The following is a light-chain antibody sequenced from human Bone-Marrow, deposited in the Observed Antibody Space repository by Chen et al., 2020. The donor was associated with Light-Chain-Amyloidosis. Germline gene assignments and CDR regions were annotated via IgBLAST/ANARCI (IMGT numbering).Light chain of an antibody. CDR3: QVWDRSSDRPV. Sequence: SYVLTQPPSVSVAPGRTATITCGGNNIGSKSVHWYQQKPGQAPVLVVYDDSDRRSGIPERFSGSNSVNTATLTISRVEAGDEADYYCQVWDRSSDRPVFGGGTKLTVL. V-gene: IGLV3-21*02. CDR2: DDS. CDR1: NIGSKS. J-gene: IGLJ3*02.